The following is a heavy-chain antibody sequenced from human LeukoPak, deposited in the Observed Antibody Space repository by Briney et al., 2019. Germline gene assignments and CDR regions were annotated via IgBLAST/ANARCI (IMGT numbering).Heavy chain of an antibody. Sequence: GGSLRLSCAASGFTFSSYWMSWVRQAPGKGLEWVANIKQDGSEKYYVDSVKGRFTISRDNAKNSLYLQMNSLRAEDTAVYYCARDGVYYDSSGYYSTPIDYWGQGTLVTVSS. CDR1: GFTFSSYW. CDR3: ARDGVYYDSSGYYSTPIDY. J-gene: IGHJ4*02. V-gene: IGHV3-7*01. CDR2: IKQDGSEK. D-gene: IGHD3-22*01.